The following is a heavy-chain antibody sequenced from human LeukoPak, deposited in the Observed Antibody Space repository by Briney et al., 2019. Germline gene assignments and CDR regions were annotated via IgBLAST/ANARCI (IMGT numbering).Heavy chain of an antibody. Sequence: PGGSLRLSCAAYGFTFSRYTMNWVRQAPGKGLEWVSVFSSSGSTHYADSVKGWFTISRDNSKNTLYLQMSSLRAEDTAVYYCAKDGLDGRGYYYFDYWGQGTLVTVSS. CDR3: AKDGLDGRGYYYFDY. CDR1: GFTFSRYT. V-gene: IGHV3-23*01. J-gene: IGHJ4*02. CDR2: FSSSGST. D-gene: IGHD3-22*01.